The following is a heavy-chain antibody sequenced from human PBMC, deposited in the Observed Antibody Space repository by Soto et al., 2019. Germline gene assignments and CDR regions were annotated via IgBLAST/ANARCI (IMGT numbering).Heavy chain of an antibody. Sequence: GASVKVSCKASGYSFTDYAVQWVRQAPGQSLEWMGWINAGNGNTKYSQKFQGRVMITRDTSASTAYMELSSLRSEDTGVYYCARDYGLEAFAIWGQGTKVT. J-gene: IGHJ3*02. CDR1: GYSFTDYA. CDR2: INAGNGNT. V-gene: IGHV1-3*01. D-gene: IGHD1-1*01. CDR3: ARDYGLEAFAI.